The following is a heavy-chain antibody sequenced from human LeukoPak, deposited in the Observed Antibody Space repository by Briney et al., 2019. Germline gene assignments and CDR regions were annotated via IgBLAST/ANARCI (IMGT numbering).Heavy chain of an antibody. CDR3: ARAHLWRGAFDI. J-gene: IGHJ3*02. CDR1: GGSFSGYY. CDR2: INHSGST. D-gene: IGHD2-21*01. Sequence: SETLSLTCAVYGGSFSGYYWSWIRQPPGKGLEWIGEINHSGSTNYNPSLKSRVTISVDTSKNQFSLKLSSVTAADTAVYCCARAHLWRGAFDIWGQGTMVTVSS. V-gene: IGHV4-34*01.